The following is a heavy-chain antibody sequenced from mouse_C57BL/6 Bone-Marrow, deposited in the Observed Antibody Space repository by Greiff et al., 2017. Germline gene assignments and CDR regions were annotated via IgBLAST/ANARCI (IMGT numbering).Heavy chain of an antibody. CDR2: IHPNTGST. CDR1: GYTFTSYW. D-gene: IGHD2-2*01. Sequence: QVQLQQPGAELVKPGASVKLSCKASGYTFTSYWMHWVKQRPGQGLEWIGLIHPNTGSTNYNEKFKSKATLTVDKSSSTAYMQLSSLTAEDSVVYCWARGYYGCDGVAYWGQGTLVTVSA. V-gene: IGHV1-64*01. J-gene: IGHJ3*01. CDR3: ARGYYGCDGVAY.